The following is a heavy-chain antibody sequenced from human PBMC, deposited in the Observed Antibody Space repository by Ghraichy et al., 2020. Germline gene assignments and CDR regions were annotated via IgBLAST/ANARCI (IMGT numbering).Heavy chain of an antibody. V-gene: IGHV5-51*01. D-gene: IGHD3-3*01. CDR3: ARLRIFGETTYYYYGMDV. Sequence: GESLNISCKGSGYSFTSYRIGWVRQMPGKGLEWMGTIYPGDSDIRYSPSLQGQVTIAADKSISTAYLQWSSLKASDTAMYYCARLRIFGETTYYYYGMDVWGQGTTVTVSS. CDR2: IYPGDSDI. J-gene: IGHJ6*02. CDR1: GYSFTSYR.